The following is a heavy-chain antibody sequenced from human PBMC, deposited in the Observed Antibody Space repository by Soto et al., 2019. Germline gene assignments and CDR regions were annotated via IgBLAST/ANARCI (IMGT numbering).Heavy chain of an antibody. CDR3: VNGQTYSSGWYGMDV. J-gene: IGHJ6*02. CDR2: ISSNGGST. D-gene: IGHD6-25*01. CDR1: GFTFSSYA. V-gene: IGHV3-64D*06. Sequence: SGGSLRLSCSASGFTFSSYAMHWVRQAPGKGLEYVSAISSNGGSTYYADSVKGRFTISRDNSKNTLYLQMSSLRAEDTAAYYCVNGQTYSSGWYGMDVWGQGTTVTVSS.